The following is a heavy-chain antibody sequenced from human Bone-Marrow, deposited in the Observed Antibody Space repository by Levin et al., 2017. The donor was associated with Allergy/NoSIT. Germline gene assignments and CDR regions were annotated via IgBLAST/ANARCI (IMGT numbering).Heavy chain of an antibody. D-gene: IGHD2-21*01. V-gene: IGHV3-23*01. CDR1: GFTFSTYA. CDR3: ARELWGFVVPSITSPSLDF. CDR2: ISGSGDDT. J-gene: IGHJ4*02. Sequence: GESLKISCAASGFTFSTYAMNWVRQAPGKGLQWVSAISGSGDDTYYVDSVKGRFTISRDNSKNTLYLQVNSLRVEDTAVYYCARELWGFVVPSITSPSLDFWGRGTLVTVSS.